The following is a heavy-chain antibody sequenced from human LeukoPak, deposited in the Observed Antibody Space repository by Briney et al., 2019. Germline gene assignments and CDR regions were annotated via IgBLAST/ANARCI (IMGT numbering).Heavy chain of an antibody. Sequence: GGSLRLSCAASGLTFSNYAMSWVRQAPGKGLEWVSDISGSGDSTNYADSVKGRFTISRDNSKNTLYLQMNSLRAEDTAIYYCAKSRGSYWVPEFDYWGQGTLVTVSS. V-gene: IGHV3-23*01. CDR3: AKSRGSYWVPEFDY. CDR2: ISGSGDST. D-gene: IGHD1-26*01. J-gene: IGHJ4*02. CDR1: GLTFSNYA.